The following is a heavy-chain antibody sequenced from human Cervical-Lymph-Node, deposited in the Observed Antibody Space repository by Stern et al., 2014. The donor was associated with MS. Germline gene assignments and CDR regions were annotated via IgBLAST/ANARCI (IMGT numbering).Heavy chain of an antibody. J-gene: IGHJ4*02. CDR2: IYYSGST. V-gene: IGHV4-61*01. CDR3: ASDSSGYYLSFDY. D-gene: IGHD3-22*01. CDR1: GGSVSSGSYY. Sequence: QVQLQESGPGLVKPSETPSLTCTVSGGSVSSGSYYWSWIRPPPGKGLEWIGYIYYSGSTNYNPSLKSRVTISVDTSKNQFSLKLSSVTAADTAVYYCASDSSGYYLSFDYWGQGTLVTVSS.